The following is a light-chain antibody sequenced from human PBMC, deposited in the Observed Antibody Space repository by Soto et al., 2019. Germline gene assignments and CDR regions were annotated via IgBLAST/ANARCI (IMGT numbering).Light chain of an antibody. J-gene: IGLJ1*01. V-gene: IGLV2-14*01. CDR1: SSDVGGYNY. CDR3: SSYRSSRTYV. Sequence: QSVLTQPASVSGSPGQSITISCSGTSSDVGGYNYVSWYQQNPGTAPKLLIYDVSNRPSGVSHRFSGSKSGNTASLTISGLQAGDEADYYCSSYRSSRTYVFGTGTQLTVL. CDR2: DVS.